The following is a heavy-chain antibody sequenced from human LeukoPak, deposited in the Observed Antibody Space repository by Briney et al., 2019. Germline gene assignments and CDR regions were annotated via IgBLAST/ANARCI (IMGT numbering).Heavy chain of an antibody. Sequence: SVKASRKASGGTFSSYAISWVRQAPGQGLEWMGGIIPIFGTANYAQKFQGRVTITTDESTSTAYMELSSLRSEDTAVYYCARWGDYYYDSSGYSGWGQGTLVTVSS. CDR3: ARWGDYYYDSSGYSG. V-gene: IGHV1-69*05. CDR1: GGTFSSYA. D-gene: IGHD3-22*01. J-gene: IGHJ4*02. CDR2: IIPIFGTA.